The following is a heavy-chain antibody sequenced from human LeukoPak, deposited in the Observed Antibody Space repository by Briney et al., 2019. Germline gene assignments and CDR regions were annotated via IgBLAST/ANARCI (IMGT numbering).Heavy chain of an antibody. CDR2: ISSSSSYI. V-gene: IGHV3-21*01. CDR1: GFTFSSYS. CDR3: ARDVGSGWRSIDY. D-gene: IGHD6-19*01. J-gene: IGHJ4*02. Sequence: GRSLRLSCAASGFTFSSYSMNWVRQAPGKGLEWVSSISSSSSYIYYADSVKGRFTISRDNAKNSLYLQMNSLRAEDTAVYYCARDVGSGWRSIDYWGQGTPVTVSS.